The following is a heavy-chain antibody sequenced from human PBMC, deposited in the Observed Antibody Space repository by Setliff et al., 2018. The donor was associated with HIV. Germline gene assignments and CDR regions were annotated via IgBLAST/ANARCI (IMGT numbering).Heavy chain of an antibody. Sequence: NPSETLSLTCTVSGASISSGGYYWNWIRQLPGKGLEWIGYILDSGSTYYNPSLRGRLSMSIDTSANQFSVELTSVTAADMALYFCARVPNWGSAPFAYDVWGLGTMVTVSS. CDR1: GASISSGGYY. V-gene: IGHV4-31*03. CDR2: ILDSGST. J-gene: IGHJ3*01. CDR3: ARVPNWGSAPFAYDV. D-gene: IGHD7-27*01.